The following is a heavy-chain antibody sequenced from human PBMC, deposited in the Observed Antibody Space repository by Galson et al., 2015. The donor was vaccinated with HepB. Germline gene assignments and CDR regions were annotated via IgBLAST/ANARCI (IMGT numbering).Heavy chain of an antibody. V-gene: IGHV4-59*08. J-gene: IGHJ3*02. CDR1: GGSISTNY. Sequence: SLTCIVSGGSISTNYWSWIRQPPGKGLEWIGYVYYDGSNNYNPSLKSRVTISVDTSKSQFSLKLKSVTAADTAVYFCARHISLYGDAFDIWGQGTMVTVSS. CDR2: VYYDGSN. D-gene: IGHD4-17*01. CDR3: ARHISLYGDAFDI.